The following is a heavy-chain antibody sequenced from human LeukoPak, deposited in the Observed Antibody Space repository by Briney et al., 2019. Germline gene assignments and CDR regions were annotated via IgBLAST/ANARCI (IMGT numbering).Heavy chain of an antibody. CDR1: GFTFSSYA. J-gene: IGHJ3*02. CDR2: ISGSGGST. V-gene: IGHV3-23*01. D-gene: IGHD6-13*01. CDR3: AKVGSSWYFAFDI. Sequence: PGGSLRLSCSASGFTFSSYAMSWVRQAPGKGLEWVSAISGSGGSTYYADSVKGRFTISRDNSKNTLYLQMNSLRAEDTAVYYCAKVGSSWYFAFDIWGQGTMVTVSS.